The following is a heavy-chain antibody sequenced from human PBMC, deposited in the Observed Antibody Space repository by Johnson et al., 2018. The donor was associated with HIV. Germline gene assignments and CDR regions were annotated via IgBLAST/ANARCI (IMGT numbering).Heavy chain of an antibody. CDR2: INSDGSST. CDR3: AKMVLYDDGSVSS. J-gene: IGHJ3*01. D-gene: IGHD3-22*01. Sequence: VQLVESGGGLVKPGGSLRLSCAASGFTFSSYWMHWVRQAPGKGLVWVSRINSDGSSTSYADSVKGRFTISRDNSKNTLYLQMNSLRAEDTAAYYCAKMVLYDDGSVSSWGQGTMVTVSS. V-gene: IGHV3-74*02. CDR1: GFTFSSYW.